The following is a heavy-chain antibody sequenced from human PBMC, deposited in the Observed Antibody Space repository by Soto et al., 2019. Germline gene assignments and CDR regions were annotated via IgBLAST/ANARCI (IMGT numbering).Heavy chain of an antibody. D-gene: IGHD5-18*01. CDR3: ARAGYSYGYGYYGMDV. V-gene: IGHV1-69*13. J-gene: IGHJ6*02. CDR1: GGTFSSYA. Sequence: GASVKVSCKASGGTFSSYAISWVRQAPGQGLEWMGGIIPIFGTANYAQKFQGRVTITADESTSTAYMELSGLRSEDTAVYYCARAGYSYGYGYYGMDVWGQGTTVTVSS. CDR2: IIPIFGTA.